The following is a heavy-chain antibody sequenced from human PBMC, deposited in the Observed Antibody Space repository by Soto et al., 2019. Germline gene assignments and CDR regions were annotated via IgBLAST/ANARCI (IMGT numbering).Heavy chain of an antibody. CDR3: ARDYSGDTRSSRGWFDP. Sequence: SETLSLTCTVSGGSISSGDYYWSWIRQPPGKGLEWIGYIYYSGSTYYNPSLKSRVTISVDTSKNQFSLKLSSVTAADTATYYCARDYSGDTRSSRGWFDPWGQGTLVTV. D-gene: IGHD6-6*01. CDR1: GGSISSGDYY. J-gene: IGHJ5*02. CDR2: IYYSGST. V-gene: IGHV4-30-4*01.